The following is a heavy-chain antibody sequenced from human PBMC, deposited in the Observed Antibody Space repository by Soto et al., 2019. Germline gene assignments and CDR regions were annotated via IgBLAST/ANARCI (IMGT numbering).Heavy chain of an antibody. J-gene: IGHJ4*02. D-gene: IGHD3-10*01. V-gene: IGHV1-8*01. CDR3: ARTPNKIRFVDY. CDR1: GYTFTSYD. CDR2: MNPNSGNT. Sequence: QVPLVQSGAEVKKPGASVKVSCKASGYTFTSYDINWVRQATGQGLEWMGWMNPNSGNTGYAQKFQGRVTMTRNTSISTAYMELSSLRSEDTAVYYCARTPNKIRFVDYWGQGTLVTVSS.